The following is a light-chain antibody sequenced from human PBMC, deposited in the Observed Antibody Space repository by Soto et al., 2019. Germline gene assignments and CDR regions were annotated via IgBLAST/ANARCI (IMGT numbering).Light chain of an antibody. CDR3: NSMTISSTSRYV. V-gene: IGLV2-14*01. CDR1: TSDIGTYNY. Sequence: QSALTQPAAVSGSPGESITISCTGTTSDIGTYNYVSWFQQYSGKAPKLLIYEVNNRPSGVSNRFSGSKSGNSASLTISGLQAEDEADYYCNSMTISSTSRYVFGTGTKVTV. J-gene: IGLJ1*01. CDR2: EVN.